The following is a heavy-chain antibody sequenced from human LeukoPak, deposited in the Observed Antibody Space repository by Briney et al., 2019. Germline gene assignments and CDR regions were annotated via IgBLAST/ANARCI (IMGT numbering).Heavy chain of an antibody. CDR3: AKDGREWPRSLDY. Sequence: GGSLRLSCAASGFTFSSYAMSWVRQAPGKGLEWVSGIRGSGGSTYYADSVKGRFTISRDNSKNTLYLQMNSLRAEDTAVYYCAKDGREWPRSLDYWGQGTLVTVSS. CDR1: GFTFSSYA. CDR2: IRGSGGST. J-gene: IGHJ4*02. V-gene: IGHV3-23*01. D-gene: IGHD5-12*01.